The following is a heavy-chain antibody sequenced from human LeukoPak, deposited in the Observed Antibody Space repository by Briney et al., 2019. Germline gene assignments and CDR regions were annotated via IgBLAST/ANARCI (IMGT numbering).Heavy chain of an antibody. J-gene: IGHJ3*02. D-gene: IGHD3-10*01. Sequence: SETLSLTCTVSGGSISSYYWSWIRQPPGKGLEWIGYIYYSGTTNYNPYLKSRVTISVDTSKNQFSMKLRSVTAADTAVYYCARGGWSAFDIWGQGTMVTVSS. CDR2: IYYSGTT. V-gene: IGHV4-59*01. CDR3: ARGGWSAFDI. CDR1: GGSISSYY.